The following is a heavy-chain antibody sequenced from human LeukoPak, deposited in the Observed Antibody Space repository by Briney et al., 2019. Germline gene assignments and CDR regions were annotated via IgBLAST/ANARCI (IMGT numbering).Heavy chain of an antibody. Sequence: PGGSLRLSCAAPGFTFSSYGMHWVRQAPGKGLGWVAVISYDGSNKYYADSVKGRFTISRDNSKNTLYLQMNSLRAEDTAVYYCAKSSSSSGLFGDYMDVWGKGTTVTVSS. D-gene: IGHD6-6*01. CDR2: ISYDGSNK. CDR1: GFTFSSYG. V-gene: IGHV3-30*18. CDR3: AKSSSSSGLFGDYMDV. J-gene: IGHJ6*03.